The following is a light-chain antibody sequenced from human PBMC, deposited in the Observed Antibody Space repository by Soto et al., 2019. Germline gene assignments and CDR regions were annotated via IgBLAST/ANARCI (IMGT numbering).Light chain of an antibody. J-gene: IGKJ1*01. CDR2: GAS. V-gene: IGKV1-12*01. CDR1: RDISNS. CDR3: QQTSAFPRT. Sequence: DIQMTQSPSSVSASVGDRLTIICLASRDISNSLAWYQQTPGKAPKLLLRGASSLHRGVPSRFSGGGAGTEFTLTISSLQPEDFATYYCQQTSAFPRTFGQGTKVDVK.